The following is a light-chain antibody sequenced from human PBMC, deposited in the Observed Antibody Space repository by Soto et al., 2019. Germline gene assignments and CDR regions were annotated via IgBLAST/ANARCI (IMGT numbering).Light chain of an antibody. J-gene: IGKJ3*01. V-gene: IGKV3-15*01. Sequence: EIVMTQSPATLSVSPGERATLSCRASQSVSSNLAWYQQKPGQAPRLLIYGASPRATGIPARFSGSGSGTEFTLTISSLQSEDFAVYYCQQYNNWPPIFTFGPGTKVDIK. CDR1: QSVSSN. CDR3: QQYNNWPPIFT. CDR2: GAS.